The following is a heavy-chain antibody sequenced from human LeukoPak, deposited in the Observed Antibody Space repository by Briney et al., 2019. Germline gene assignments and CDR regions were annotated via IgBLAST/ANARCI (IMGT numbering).Heavy chain of an antibody. CDR2: INHSGST. J-gene: IGHJ5*02. Sequence: SETLSLTCAVYGGSFSGYYWSWIRQPPGKGLEWIREINHSGSTNYNPSLKSRVTISVDTSKNQFSLKLSSVTAADTAVYYCARASGATDWFDPWGQGTLVTVSS. CDR3: ARASGATDWFDP. V-gene: IGHV4-34*01. CDR1: GGSFSGYY.